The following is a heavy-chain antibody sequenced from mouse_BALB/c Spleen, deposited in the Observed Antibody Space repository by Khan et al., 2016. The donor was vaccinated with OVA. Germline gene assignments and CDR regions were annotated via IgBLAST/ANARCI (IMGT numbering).Heavy chain of an antibody. V-gene: IGHV1-5*01. Sequence: EVQLQQSGTVLARPGASVKISCKASGYSFTSYCMHWVKQRPGQGLDWIGAIYPGNSYTSYNQKFKGNAKLTAVKSASTAYMELTSLTTEDSAVYCCTDGNYGGWFAYWGQGTLVTVSA. D-gene: IGHD2-1*01. CDR2: IYPGNSYT. CDR3: TDGNYGGWFAY. CDR1: GYSFTSYC. J-gene: IGHJ3*01.